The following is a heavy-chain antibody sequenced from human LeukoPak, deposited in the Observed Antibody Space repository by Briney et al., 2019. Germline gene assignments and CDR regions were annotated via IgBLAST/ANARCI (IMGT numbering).Heavy chain of an antibody. CDR1: GGSFSGYY. CDR2: INHSGST. V-gene: IGHV4-34*01. Sequence: KPSETLSLTCAVYGGSFSGYYWSWIRQPPGKGLEWIGEINHSGSTNYNPSLKSRVTISVDTSKNQFSLKLSSVTAADTAVYYCARVLNTMVRGARGSQYVDYWGQGTLVTVSS. D-gene: IGHD3-10*01. CDR3: ARVLNTMVRGARGSQYVDY. J-gene: IGHJ4*02.